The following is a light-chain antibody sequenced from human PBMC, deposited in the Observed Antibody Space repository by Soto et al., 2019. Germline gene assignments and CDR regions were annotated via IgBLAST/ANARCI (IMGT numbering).Light chain of an antibody. CDR3: QKYSSVPV. J-gene: IGKJ3*01. V-gene: IGKV1-27*01. Sequence: DIHMTQSPTSLSASVGDRVTITCRASQGIRNFVAWYQQKPGKAHKLLIYAASTLQSGVPSRFSGSGSGTDFTLTINSLQPEDVATYSCQKYSSVPVFGPGTKVEIK. CDR2: AAS. CDR1: QGIRNF.